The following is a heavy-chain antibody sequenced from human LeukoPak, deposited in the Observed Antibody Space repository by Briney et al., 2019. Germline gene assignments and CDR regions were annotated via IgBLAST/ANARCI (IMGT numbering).Heavy chain of an antibody. CDR1: GFTFRSYW. CDR3: ARVPGNYGGAFDI. Sequence: GGSLRLSCVGSGFTFRSYWMTWVRQAPGKGLEWVANIKQDGHEKNYVDSVKGRFTISRDNAENSLSLQMNSLRAEGTAVYYCARVPGNYGGAFDIWGQGTMVTVSS. J-gene: IGHJ3*02. D-gene: IGHD4-11*01. CDR2: IKQDGHEK. V-gene: IGHV3-7*03.